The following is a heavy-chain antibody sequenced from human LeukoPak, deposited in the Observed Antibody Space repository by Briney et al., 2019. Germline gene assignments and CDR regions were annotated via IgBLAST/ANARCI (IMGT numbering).Heavy chain of an antibody. CDR1: GGTFSSYA. D-gene: IGHD6-19*01. Sequence: ASVKVSCKASGGTFSSYAISWVRQAPGQGLEWMGGIIPIFGTANYAQKFQGRVTMTEDTSTDTAYMELSSLRSEDTAVYYCATDGWLPTWKRRKPLKYWGQGTLVTVSS. J-gene: IGHJ4*02. CDR2: IIPIFGTA. V-gene: IGHV1-69*06. CDR3: ATDGWLPTWKRRKPLKY.